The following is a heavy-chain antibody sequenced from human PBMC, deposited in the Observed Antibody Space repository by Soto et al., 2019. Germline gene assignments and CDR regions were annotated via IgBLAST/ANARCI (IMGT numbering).Heavy chain of an antibody. Sequence: VPLVESGGGSVQPGGSLRLSCVASGITFSGFWMHWVHQVPGKGLVWVARVDSAGSGTSYADSVKGRFTISRDNAKNTRSLHMDSLRVEDTAVYYCATVFEHWGQGIPVTVSS. J-gene: IGHJ4*02. CDR1: GITFSGFW. CDR3: ATVFEH. V-gene: IGHV3-74*01. CDR2: VDSAGSGT.